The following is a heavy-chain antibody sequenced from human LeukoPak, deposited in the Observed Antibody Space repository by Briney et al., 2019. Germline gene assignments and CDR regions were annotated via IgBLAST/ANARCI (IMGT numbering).Heavy chain of an antibody. Sequence: PGGSLRLSCATSGFNFGVDAMDWIRQAPGKGLEWVGFIRHREYGGTAEYAASVNGRFAISRDDSKSIVYLQMNDLRTEDTGVYYCARKRAGDVDYWGLGTLVTVSS. J-gene: IGHJ4*02. V-gene: IGHV3-49*03. CDR3: ARKRAGDVDY. CDR2: IRHREYGGTA. CDR1: GFNFGVDA.